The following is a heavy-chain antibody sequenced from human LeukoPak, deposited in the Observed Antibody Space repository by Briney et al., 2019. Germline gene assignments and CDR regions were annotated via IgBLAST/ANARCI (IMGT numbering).Heavy chain of an antibody. D-gene: IGHD6-19*01. CDR1: GFTFSSHA. Sequence: GGSLRLSCAASGFTFSSHAMSWVRQTPGKGLDWVSGISGVGGSTYYADSVKGRFTISRDNSKNTVYLQMNSLRADDTAVYYCAKARGWYDFDYWGQGILVTASS. V-gene: IGHV3-23*01. CDR3: AKARGWYDFDY. CDR2: ISGVGGST. J-gene: IGHJ4*02.